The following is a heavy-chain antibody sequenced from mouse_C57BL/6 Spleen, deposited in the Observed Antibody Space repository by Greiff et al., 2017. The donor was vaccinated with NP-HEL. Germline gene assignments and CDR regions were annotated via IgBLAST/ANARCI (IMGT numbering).Heavy chain of an antibody. J-gene: IGHJ2*01. V-gene: IGHV8-8*01. CDR2: ICWDDDK. Sequence: QVTLKVSGPGILQPSQTLSLTCSFSGFSLSTFGMGVVWIRQPSGKGLEWLAHICWDDDKYYNPALKSRLTISNDTSKNQVFLKIAHVDTADTATYYCARKDYDHYFDYWGQGTTLTVSS. CDR1: GFSLSTFGMG. CDR3: ARKDYDHYFDY. D-gene: IGHD2-3*01.